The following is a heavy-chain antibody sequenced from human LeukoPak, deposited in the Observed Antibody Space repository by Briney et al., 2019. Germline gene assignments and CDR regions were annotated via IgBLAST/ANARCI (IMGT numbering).Heavy chain of an antibody. CDR1: GYTLTELS. Sequence: ASVKVSCKVSGYTLTELSMHWVRQAPGKGLEWMGGFDPEDGETIYAQKFQGRVTVTEDTSTDTAYMELSSLRSKDTAVYYCATDRSSSSWYAFDIWGQGTMVTVSS. D-gene: IGHD6-6*01. J-gene: IGHJ3*02. CDR3: ATDRSSSSWYAFDI. V-gene: IGHV1-24*01. CDR2: FDPEDGET.